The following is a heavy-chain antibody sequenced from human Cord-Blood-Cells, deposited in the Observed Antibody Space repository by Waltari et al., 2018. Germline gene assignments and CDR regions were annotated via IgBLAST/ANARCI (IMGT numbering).Heavy chain of an antibody. D-gene: IGHD2-2*01. CDR1: RFTFSDYN. Sequence: QVQLVESGGGLVKPGGALRLSCAASRFTFSDYNMSWIRPAQGKGLEWVAYISSSGSNIYYADSLKGRFTVSRDNAKNSLYLQMNSLRAEETAVYYCARKGVPAAIPDYWGQGTLVTVSS. CDR2: ISSSGSNI. CDR3: ARKGVPAAIPDY. V-gene: IGHV3-11*01. J-gene: IGHJ4*02.